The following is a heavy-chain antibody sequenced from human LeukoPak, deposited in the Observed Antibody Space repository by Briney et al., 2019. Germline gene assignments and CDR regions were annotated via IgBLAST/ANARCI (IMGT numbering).Heavy chain of an antibody. CDR1: GGSFSGYY. D-gene: IGHD6-13*01. CDR2: INHSGST. V-gene: IGHV4-34*01. J-gene: IGHJ4*02. Sequence: SETLSLTCAVYGGSFSGYYWSWIRQPPGKGLEWIGEINHSGSTNYNPSLKSRVTISVDTSKNQFSLKLSSVTASDTAVYYCARAKRNLYSSSWYGYWGQGTLVTASS. CDR3: ARAKRNLYSSSWYGY.